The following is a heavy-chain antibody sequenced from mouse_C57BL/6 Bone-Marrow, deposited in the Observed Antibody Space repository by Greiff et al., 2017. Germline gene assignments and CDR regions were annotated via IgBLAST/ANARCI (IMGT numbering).Heavy chain of an antibody. CDR2: INPNYGTT. V-gene: IGHV1-39*01. Sequence: VHVKQSGPELVKPGASVKISCKASGYSFTDYNMNWVKQSNGKSLEWIGVINPNYGTTNYKQKFKGKATLTVDQSTSTAYMQLNSPTSEDSAVYYCAETWYFDVWGTGTTVTVSS. CDR1: GYSFTDYN. CDR3: AETWYFDV. J-gene: IGHJ1*03.